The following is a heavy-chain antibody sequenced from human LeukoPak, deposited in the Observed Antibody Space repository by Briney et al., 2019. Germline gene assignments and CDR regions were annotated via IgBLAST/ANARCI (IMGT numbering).Heavy chain of an antibody. CDR1: GFTFSSYW. D-gene: IGHD2-15*01. Sequence: PGGSLRLSCAASGFTFSSYWMHWVRQAPGKGLVWVSRINSDGSSTRYADSVKGRFTISRDNAKNTLYLQMNSLRAEDTAVYYCARGRYCSGGSCYWEYNWFDPWGQGTLVTVSS. V-gene: IGHV3-74*01. CDR3: ARGRYCSGGSCYWEYNWFDP. CDR2: INSDGSST. J-gene: IGHJ5*02.